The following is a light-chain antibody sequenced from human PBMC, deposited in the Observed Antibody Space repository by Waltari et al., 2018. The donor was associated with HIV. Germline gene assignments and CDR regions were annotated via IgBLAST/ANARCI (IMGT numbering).Light chain of an antibody. Sequence: QSALTQPASVSASPGQSITISCTGSTSDIGDYNYVSWYQQGPGKAPKLIIYEVSNRPSWVSNRFSGSKSGNTASLTISGLQPEDEADYFCGSFSTISTLIFGGGTKVTVL. CDR1: TSDIGDYNY. CDR3: GSFSTISTLI. CDR2: EVS. J-gene: IGLJ2*01. V-gene: IGLV2-14*01.